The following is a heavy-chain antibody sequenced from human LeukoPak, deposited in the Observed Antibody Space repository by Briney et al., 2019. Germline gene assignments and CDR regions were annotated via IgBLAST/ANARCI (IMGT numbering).Heavy chain of an antibody. CDR1: GGSISSYY. CDR2: IYYSGST. Sequence: SETLSLTCTVSGGSISSYYWSWIRQPPGKGLEWIGYIYYSGSTNYNPSLKSRVTISVDTSKNQFSLKLSSVTAADTAVYYCARCGYSYGYPYYMDVWGKGTTVTVSS. CDR3: ARCGYSYGYPYYMDV. D-gene: IGHD5-18*01. V-gene: IGHV4-59*01. J-gene: IGHJ6*03.